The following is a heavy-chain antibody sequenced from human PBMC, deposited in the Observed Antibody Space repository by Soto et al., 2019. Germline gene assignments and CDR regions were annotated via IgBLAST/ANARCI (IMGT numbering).Heavy chain of an antibody. J-gene: IGHJ4*02. V-gene: IGHV6-1*01. Sequence: SQTLSLTCAMSGDSFSSNSATWNWIRQSPSRGLEWLGRTYYRSKWYYDYAVSVKSRVSIDPDTAKNQLSLQLKSVTTEDTAVYYWVSALSGSYYIFDYWGQGTSVTVSS. CDR1: GDSFSSNSAT. CDR2: TYYRSKWYY. CDR3: VSALSGSYYIFDY. D-gene: IGHD3-10*01.